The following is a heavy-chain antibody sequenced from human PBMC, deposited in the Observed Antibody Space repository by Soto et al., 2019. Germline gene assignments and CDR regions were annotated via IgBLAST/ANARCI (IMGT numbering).Heavy chain of an antibody. CDR2: IYYSGST. CDR1: GGSISSYY. CDR3: ARVAPYYDFWSGYYEVYYYYGMDV. V-gene: IGHV4-59*01. D-gene: IGHD3-3*01. J-gene: IGHJ6*02. Sequence: SETLSLTCTVSGGSISSYYWSWIRQPPGKGLEWIGYIYYSGSTNYNPSLKSRVTISVDTSKNQFSLKLSSVTAADTAVYYCARVAPYYDFWSGYYEVYYYYGMDVGGQGTTVTVSS.